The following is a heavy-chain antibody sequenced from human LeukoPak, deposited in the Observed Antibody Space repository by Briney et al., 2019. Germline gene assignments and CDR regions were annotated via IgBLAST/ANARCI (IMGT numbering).Heavy chain of an antibody. CDR1: GYTFATYG. CDR3: ARDRMDTGTYFDY. CDR2: ISTYNGNT. D-gene: IGHD5-18*01. Sequence: ASVKVSCRSSGYTFATYGITWVRQAPGQGLEWMGWISTYNGNTNYAQKLQGRVTMTTDTSTSTAYMELRSLRSDDTAMYYCARDRMDTGTYFDYWGQGTLVTVSS. J-gene: IGHJ4*02. V-gene: IGHV1-18*01.